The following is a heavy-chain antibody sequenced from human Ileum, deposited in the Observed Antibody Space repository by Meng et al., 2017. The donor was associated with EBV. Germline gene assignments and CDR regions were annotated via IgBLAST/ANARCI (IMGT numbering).Heavy chain of an antibody. D-gene: IGHD6-13*01. CDR3: ARDSGYTRSWSGDY. CDR2: ISTNTGNP. Sequence: QVLLVQSGSEFKKPGASVKVSCKASGYTLPRNAINWVRQAPGQGLEWMGWISTNTGNPTYAQGFAGRFVFSLDTSVSTAYLQISGLKAEDTAIYYCARDSGYTRSWSGDYWGQGTLVTVSS. J-gene: IGHJ4*02. CDR1: GYTLPRNA. V-gene: IGHV7-4-1*02.